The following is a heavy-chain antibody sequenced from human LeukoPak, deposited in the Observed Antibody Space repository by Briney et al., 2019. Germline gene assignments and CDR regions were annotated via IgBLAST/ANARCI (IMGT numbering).Heavy chain of an antibody. V-gene: IGHV6-1*01. J-gene: IGHJ4*02. D-gene: IGHD6-19*01. CDR2: TYYRSKWYN. Sequence: SQTLSLTCAISGDSFSSNSAAWNWLRQSPSRGLEWLGRTYYRSKWYNDYAVSVKSRITINPDTSKNQFSLQLNSVTPEDTAVYYCARGGGGRWLVIWGFDYWGQGTLVTVSS. CDR3: ARGGGGRWLVIWGFDY. CDR1: GDSFSSNSAA.